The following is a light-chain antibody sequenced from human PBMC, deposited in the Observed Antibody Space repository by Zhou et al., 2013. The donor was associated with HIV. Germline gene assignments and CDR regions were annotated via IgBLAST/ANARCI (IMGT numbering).Light chain of an antibody. J-gene: IGKJ1*01. CDR3: HQFDSFPWT. CDR1: QNIVTY. Sequence: DIQMTQSPSSLSASVGDRVSITCRASQNIVTYVNWYQHTSGKAPKLLIFGSSTLQSGAPSRFSGSGSGTDFTLTISSLQPGDFATYYCHQFDSFPWTFGQGTKVEIK. V-gene: IGKV1-39*01. CDR2: GSS.